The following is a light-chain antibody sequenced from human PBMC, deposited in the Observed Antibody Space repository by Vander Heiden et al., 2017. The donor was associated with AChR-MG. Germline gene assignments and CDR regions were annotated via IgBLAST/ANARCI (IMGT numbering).Light chain of an antibody. V-gene: IGLV2-14*01. Sequence: QSALTQPASVSGSPGQSITISCTGTSSDVGGYNYVSWYQQHTGKAPKLMMYEVSNRPSGVSNRFSGSKSGNTASLTISGLQAEDEADYYCSSYTSSSTYVVFGGGTKLTVL. CDR3: SSYTSSSTYVV. J-gene: IGLJ2*01. CDR2: EVS. CDR1: SSDVGGYNY.